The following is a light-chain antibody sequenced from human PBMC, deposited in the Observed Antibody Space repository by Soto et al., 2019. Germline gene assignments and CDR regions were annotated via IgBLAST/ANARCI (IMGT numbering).Light chain of an antibody. V-gene: IGKV3-11*01. J-gene: IGKJ4*01. CDR2: DAS. CDR1: QSVSSY. Sequence: EIVLTQSPATLSLSPGERATLSCRASQSVSSYLDWYQQKPGQAPRLLIYDASNRATGIPARFSGSGSGTDFTLTISSLESEDFAVYYCQQRSNWPPGLTFGGGTKVEIK. CDR3: QQRSNWPPGLT.